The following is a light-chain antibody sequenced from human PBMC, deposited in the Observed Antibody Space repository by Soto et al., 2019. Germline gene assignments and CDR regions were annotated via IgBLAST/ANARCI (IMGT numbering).Light chain of an antibody. CDR1: QGISSA. V-gene: IGKV1D-13*01. CDR3: QQFDNYPIT. Sequence: AIQLTQSPSSLSISVGDRVTITCRASQGISSALAWYQQKPGKAPKLLIYDVSSLESGVPSRFSGSRSGTDFTLTISSLQPEDFATYYCQQFDNYPITFGQGTRLEIK. J-gene: IGKJ5*01. CDR2: DVS.